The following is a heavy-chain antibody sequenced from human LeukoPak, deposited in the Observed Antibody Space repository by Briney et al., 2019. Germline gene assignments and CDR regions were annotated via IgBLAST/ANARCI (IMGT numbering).Heavy chain of an antibody. CDR2: IIPIFGTA. D-gene: IGHD3-9*01. Sequence: GASVKVSCKASGGTFSSYAISWVRQAPGQGLEWMGGIIPIFGTANYAQKFQGRVTITADESTSTAYMELSSLRSEDTAVYYCASGNTIFNWFDPWGQGTLVTVSS. CDR1: GGTFSSYA. J-gene: IGHJ5*02. V-gene: IGHV1-69*13. CDR3: ASGNTIFNWFDP.